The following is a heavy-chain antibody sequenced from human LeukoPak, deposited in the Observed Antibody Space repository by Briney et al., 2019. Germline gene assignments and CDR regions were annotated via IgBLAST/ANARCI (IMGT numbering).Heavy chain of an antibody. D-gene: IGHD3-10*01. Sequence: GASVKVSCKASGYIFTGYYIHWVRQAPGQGLEWMGWISPNSGGTNYAQKFQGRVTMTRDTSMSTAYMDVRSLRSDDTAIYYCARVIITTGGAGAFDIWGQGTMVTVSS. V-gene: IGHV1-2*02. CDR3: ARVIITTGGAGAFDI. J-gene: IGHJ3*02. CDR1: GYIFTGYY. CDR2: ISPNSGGT.